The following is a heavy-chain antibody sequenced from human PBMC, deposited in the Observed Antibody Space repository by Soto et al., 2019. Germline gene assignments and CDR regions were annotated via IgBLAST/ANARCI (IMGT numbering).Heavy chain of an antibody. CDR1: GGSISSYY. V-gene: IGHV4-4*07. CDR2: IYTSGST. J-gene: IGHJ4*02. CDR3: AGGWYSSSPWGPYYFDY. D-gene: IGHD6-6*01. Sequence: SETLSLTCTVSGGSISSYYWSWIRQPAGKGLEWIGRIYTSGSTNYNPSLKSRVTMSVDTSKNQFSLKLSSVTAADTAVYYCAGGWYSSSPWGPYYFDYWGQGTLVTVSS.